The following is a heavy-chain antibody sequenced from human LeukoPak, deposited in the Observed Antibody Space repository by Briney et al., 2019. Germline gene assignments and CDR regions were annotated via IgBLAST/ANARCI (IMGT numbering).Heavy chain of an antibody. J-gene: IGHJ5*02. CDR3: ARVRGAVDALGWFDP. CDR2: ISHSGSS. V-gene: IGHV4-59*01. Sequence: PSETLSLTCAVSSGSITSDYWSWIRQPPGKRLEWLGFISHSGSSNYNPSLKSRVTMSVDTSKTQFSPRLSSVTAADTAIYYCARVRGAVDALGWFDPWGQGTLVTVSS. D-gene: IGHD1-26*01. CDR1: SGSITSDY.